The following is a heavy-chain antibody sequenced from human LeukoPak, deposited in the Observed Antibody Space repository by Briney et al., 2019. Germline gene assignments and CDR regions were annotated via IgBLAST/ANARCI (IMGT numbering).Heavy chain of an antibody. J-gene: IGHJ5*02. V-gene: IGHV4-34*01. Sequence: PSETLSLTCAVYGGSFSGYYWSWIRQPPGKGLEWIGEINHSGSTNYNPSLKSRVTISVDTSKNQFSLKLSSVTAADTAVYYCARKSSGWYRGWFDPWGQGTLVTVSS. CDR1: GGSFSGYY. CDR2: INHSGST. CDR3: ARKSSGWYRGWFDP. D-gene: IGHD6-19*01.